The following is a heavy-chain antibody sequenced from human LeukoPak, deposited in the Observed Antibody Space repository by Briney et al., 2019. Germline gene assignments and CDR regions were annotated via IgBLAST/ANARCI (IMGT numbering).Heavy chain of an antibody. J-gene: IGHJ4*02. Sequence: PPGGSLRLSCAASGFTFSDYNMNWVRQAAGKGLEWISHISSGSSTIYYADSVKGRFTISRDNAKNSLYLQMSSLRAEDTAVYYCARDSRSYGERRHDYWGQGTLVTVSS. CDR2: ISSGSSTI. CDR3: ARDSRSYGERRHDY. V-gene: IGHV3-48*01. D-gene: IGHD4-17*01. CDR1: GFTFSDYN.